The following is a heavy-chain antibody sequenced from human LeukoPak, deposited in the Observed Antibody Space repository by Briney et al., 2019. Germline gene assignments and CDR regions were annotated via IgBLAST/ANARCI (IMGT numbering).Heavy chain of an antibody. V-gene: IGHV4-39*07. CDR2: IYYSGST. CDR1: GGSISSSSYY. D-gene: IGHD6-13*01. Sequence: SETLYLTCTVSGGSISSSSYYWGWIRQPPGKGLEWIGSIYYSGSTYYNPSLKSRVTISVDTSKNQFSLKLSSVTAADTAVYYCAREGNSSSWFDPWGQGTLVTVSS. CDR3: AREGNSSSWFDP. J-gene: IGHJ5*02.